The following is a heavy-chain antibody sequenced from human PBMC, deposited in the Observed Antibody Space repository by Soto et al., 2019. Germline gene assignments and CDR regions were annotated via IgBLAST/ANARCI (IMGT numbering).Heavy chain of an antibody. V-gene: IGHV2-5*02. J-gene: IGHJ4*02. CDR1: GFSLSNSGVG. CDR3: AHCTLHDYGDYDPGTSHVFDS. Sequence: SCPTLVNPPQTLTVTCTFSGFSLSNSGVGVAWIRQPPGKALEWLALIYGDNDKRYSPSLKTRPTITKDTSKNQVVLTMTNMDPVDTATYYCAHCTLHDYGDYDPGTSHVFDSWGQGTLVTVSS. CDR2: IYGDNDK. D-gene: IGHD4-17*01.